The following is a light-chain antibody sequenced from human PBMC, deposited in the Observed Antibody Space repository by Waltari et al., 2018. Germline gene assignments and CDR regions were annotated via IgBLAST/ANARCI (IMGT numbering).Light chain of an antibody. V-gene: IGLV2-8*01. J-gene: IGLJ1*01. CDR2: EVS. CDR3: SSYAGSNNLV. CDR1: SSDIGGYKY. Sequence: QSALTQPPSASGSPGQSVTISCTGTSSDIGGYKYVSWYRQHPGKGPKLLIYEVSKRPSVVPNRFSRSKSGNTASLTVSGLQAEDEADYFCSSYAGSNNLVFGTGTKVTVL.